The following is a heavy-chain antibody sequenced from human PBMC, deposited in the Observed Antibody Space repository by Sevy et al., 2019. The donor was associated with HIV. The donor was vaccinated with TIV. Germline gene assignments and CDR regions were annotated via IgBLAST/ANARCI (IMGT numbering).Heavy chain of an antibody. CDR1: GFTFSDYG. CDR2: IWSAGSNK. V-gene: IGHV3-33*01. Sequence: GGSLRLSCAASGFTFSDYGMHWVRQAPGKGLEWVAVIWSAGSNKYYGDSVKGRFTISRDSSKNTLFLQMNSLRVDDTAVYYCAREERSGTISSFDYWGQGALVTVSS. CDR3: AREERSGTISSFDY. D-gene: IGHD1-7*01. J-gene: IGHJ4*02.